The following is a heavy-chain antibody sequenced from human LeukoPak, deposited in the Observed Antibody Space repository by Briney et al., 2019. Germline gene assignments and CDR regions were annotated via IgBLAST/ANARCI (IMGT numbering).Heavy chain of an antibody. CDR2: ISAYNGNT. J-gene: IGHJ6*03. CDR3: ARGSDMARDYYYYYMDA. CDR1: GYTFTSYG. Sequence: ASVKVSCKASGYTFTSYGISWVRQAPGQGLEWMGWISAYNGNTNYAQKLQGRVTMTTDTSTSTAYMELRSLRSDDTAVYYCARGSDMARDYYYYYMDAWGKGTTVTVSS. D-gene: IGHD2-21*02. V-gene: IGHV1-18*01.